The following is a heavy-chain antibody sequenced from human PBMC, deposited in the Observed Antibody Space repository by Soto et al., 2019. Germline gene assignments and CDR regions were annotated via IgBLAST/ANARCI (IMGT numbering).Heavy chain of an antibody. CDR1: GGTFSNYA. J-gene: IGHJ6*02. V-gene: IGHV1-69*12. CDR3: ARGVVPVRSGWDFYYYTMDV. Sequence: QVQLMQSGAEVKKPGSSVKVSCKASGGTFSNYAISWVRQAPGQGLEWMGGIIPIFITPNYAQKFQGRVMITADESTNTAYMELSSLRSEDTAVYYCARGVVPVRSGWDFYYYTMDVWGLGTTVTVSS. D-gene: IGHD6-25*01. CDR2: IIPIFITP.